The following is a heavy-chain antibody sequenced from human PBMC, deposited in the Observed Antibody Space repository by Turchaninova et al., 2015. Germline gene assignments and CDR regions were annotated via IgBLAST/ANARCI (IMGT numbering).Heavy chain of an antibody. CDR1: GLPLSPSGGG. V-gene: IGHV2-5*02. D-gene: IGHD3-10*01. CDR3: AHRVTMVQGVPRGWFDP. Sequence: QITLKESGPTLVKPTQTLTLNCTFPGLPLSPSGGGVGLIRQPPGKALEWLALIYWDDDKRYSPSLKSRLTITKDTSKNQVVLTMTNMDPVDTATYYCAHRVTMVQGVPRGWFDPWGQGTLVTVSS. CDR2: IYWDDDK. J-gene: IGHJ5*02.